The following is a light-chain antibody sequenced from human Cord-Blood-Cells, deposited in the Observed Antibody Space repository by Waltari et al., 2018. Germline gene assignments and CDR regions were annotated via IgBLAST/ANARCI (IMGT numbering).Light chain of an antibody. CDR1: SSNIGSNH. V-gene: IGLV1-47*01. Sequence: QSVLTQPPSASGTPGQRVTISCSGSSSNIGSNHLYWYQQLPGTAPQLLIYRNNRRPSGVPDRCSGSKSGTSASLAISGLRSEDEADYYCAAWDDSLSGWVFGGGTKLTVL. CDR3: AAWDDSLSGWV. CDR2: RNN. J-gene: IGLJ3*02.